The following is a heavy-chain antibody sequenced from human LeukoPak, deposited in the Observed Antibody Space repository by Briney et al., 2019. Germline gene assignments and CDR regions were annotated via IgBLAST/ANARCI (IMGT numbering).Heavy chain of an antibody. V-gene: IGHV3-21*01. CDR2: ISSSSSYI. J-gene: IGHJ4*02. CDR3: ARDPVPATARHFDY. Sequence: GGSLRLSCAASGFTFSSYSMNWVRQAPGKGLEWVSSISSSSSYIYYADSVKGRFTISRDNAKDSLYLQMNSLRGEDTGVYYCARDPVPATARHFDYWGQGTLVTVSS. D-gene: IGHD1-1*01. CDR1: GFTFSSYS.